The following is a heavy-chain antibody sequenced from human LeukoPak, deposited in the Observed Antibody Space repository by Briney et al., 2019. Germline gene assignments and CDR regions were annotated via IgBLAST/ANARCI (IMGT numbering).Heavy chain of an antibody. CDR1: GFTFRNYV. Sequence: GGSLRLSCAASGFTFRNYVIHWVRQAPGKGLEWVAVTSSDLNVKLYADSVKGRFTISRDNAKNTLYLQMNSLRAEDTAVYYCARRNYWGQGTLVTVSS. CDR2: TSSDLNVK. J-gene: IGHJ4*02. CDR3: ARRNY. V-gene: IGHV3-30-3*01.